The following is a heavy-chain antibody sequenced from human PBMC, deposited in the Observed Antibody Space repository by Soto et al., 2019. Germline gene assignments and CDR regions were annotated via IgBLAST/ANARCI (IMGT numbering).Heavy chain of an antibody. CDR3: ARQDRVVAEGRWFDP. J-gene: IGHJ5*02. V-gene: IGHV4-38-2*02. Sequence: TSETLSLTCTVSGYSISSGYHWAWIRQPPGKGLEWLGSVHYSGNTYYNPSLKSRLTISVDKSKNQFSLNLSSVTAADTAVYYCARQDRVVAEGRWFDPWGQGNLVTVSS. D-gene: IGHD2-15*01. CDR2: VHYSGNT. CDR1: GYSISSGYH.